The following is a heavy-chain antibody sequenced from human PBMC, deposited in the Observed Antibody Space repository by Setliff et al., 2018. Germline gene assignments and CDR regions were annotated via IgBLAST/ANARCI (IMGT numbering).Heavy chain of an antibody. J-gene: IGHJ4*02. CDR2: INQDGSGK. CDR3: ATYKRSSSFEY. Sequence: PGGSLRLSCVASGFTFTNAWMSWVRQAPGKGLEWVATINQDGSGKYYVDSVKGRFTISRDNAKNSLYLQMNSPRAEDMAVYYCATYKRSSSFEYWGQGSLVTVSS. CDR1: GFTFTNAW. V-gene: IGHV3-7*03. D-gene: IGHD6-6*01.